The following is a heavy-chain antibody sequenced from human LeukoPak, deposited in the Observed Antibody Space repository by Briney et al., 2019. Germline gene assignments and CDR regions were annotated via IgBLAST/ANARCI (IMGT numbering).Heavy chain of an antibody. CDR3: ARVYRIAVAPLDY. Sequence: ASVKVSYKASGYTFTNYYMDWVRQAPGQGLEWMGIINPSGGSTTYAQKFQGRVTMTRDTSTSTVYMELSSLRSEDTAVYYCARVYRIAVAPLDYWGQGTLVTVSS. D-gene: IGHD6-19*01. V-gene: IGHV1-46*01. CDR1: GYTFTNYY. J-gene: IGHJ4*02. CDR2: INPSGGST.